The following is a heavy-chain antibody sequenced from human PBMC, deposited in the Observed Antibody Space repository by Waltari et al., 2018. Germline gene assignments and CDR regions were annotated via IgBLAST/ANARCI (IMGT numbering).Heavy chain of an antibody. J-gene: IGHJ2*01. CDR3: ARGVSTSDYGDYRDWYFDL. Sequence: QVQLVESGGGVVQPGRSLRLSCAASGFTFSSYAMHWVRQAPGKGLEWVAVRSYDGSNKYYADSVKGRFTISRDNSKNTLYLQMNSLRGEDTAVYYCARGVSTSDYGDYRDWYFDLWGRGTLVTVSS. CDR1: GFTFSSYA. V-gene: IGHV3-30-3*01. D-gene: IGHD4-17*01. CDR2: RSYDGSNK.